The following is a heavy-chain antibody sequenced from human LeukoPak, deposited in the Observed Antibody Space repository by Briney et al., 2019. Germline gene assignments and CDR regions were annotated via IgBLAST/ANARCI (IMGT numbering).Heavy chain of an antibody. CDR1: GGSISSSSYY. CDR3: ARVVYYYGSGSPTNYYGMDV. V-gene: IGHV4-61*05. J-gene: IGHJ6*02. Sequence: PSETLSLTCTVSGGSISSSSYYWGWIRQPPGKGLEWIGYIYYSGSTNYNPSLKSRVTISVDTSKNQFSLKLSSVTAADTAVYYCARVVYYYGSGSPTNYYGMDVWGQGTTVTVSS. CDR2: IYYSGST. D-gene: IGHD3-10*01.